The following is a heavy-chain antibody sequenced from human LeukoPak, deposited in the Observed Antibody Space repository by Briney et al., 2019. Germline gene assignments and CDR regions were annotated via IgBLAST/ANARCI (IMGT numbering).Heavy chain of an antibody. Sequence: GGSLRLSCAASGFTFSSYSMSWVRQAPGKGLEWVSGISGSGGSTDYADSVKGRFTISRDNSKNTLYLQMNSLRVEDTAVYYCAKDPGCQVVYYFDYWGQGTLVTVSS. D-gene: IGHD2-2*01. CDR1: GFTFSSYS. CDR2: ISGSGGST. J-gene: IGHJ4*02. V-gene: IGHV3-23*01. CDR3: AKDPGCQVVYYFDY.